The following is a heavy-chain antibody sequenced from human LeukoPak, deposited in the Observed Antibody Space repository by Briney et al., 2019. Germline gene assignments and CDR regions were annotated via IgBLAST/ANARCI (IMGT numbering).Heavy chain of an antibody. J-gene: IGHJ6*02. D-gene: IGHD3-3*01. CDR2: INSDGSST. Sequence: GGSLRLSCAASGFTFSSYWMHWVRQAPGKGLVWVSRINSDGSSTSYADSVKGRFTISRDNAKNTLYLQMNSLGAEDTAVYYCASGRSRIYDFWSGYYYYYGMDVWGQGTTVTVSS. CDR3: ASGRSRIYDFWSGYYYYYGMDV. CDR1: GFTFSSYW. V-gene: IGHV3-74*01.